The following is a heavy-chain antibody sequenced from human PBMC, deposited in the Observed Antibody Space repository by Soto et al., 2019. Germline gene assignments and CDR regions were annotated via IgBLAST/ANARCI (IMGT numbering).Heavy chain of an antibody. Sequence: KPSETLSLTCFVYGDSIDSHDSHWSWLRQSPGKGLEGIGTVAYTGTTYYPPPLRGRVTVSADTSNNPFSLKLNSVIAAGTAVDSCAGGWRCEGESWYGPWGQGTLVTVSS. CDR3: AGGWRCEGESWYGP. J-gene: IGHJ5*02. D-gene: IGHD6-13*01. CDR1: GDSIDSHDSH. V-gene: IGHV4-39*01. CDR2: VAYTGTT.